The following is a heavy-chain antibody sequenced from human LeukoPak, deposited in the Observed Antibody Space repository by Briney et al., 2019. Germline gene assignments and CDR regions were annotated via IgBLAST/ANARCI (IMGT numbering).Heavy chain of an antibody. V-gene: IGHV4-59*01. CDR3: ARQEATGYEYYFDY. Sequence: SETLSLTCTVSVGSISSYYWSWIPQPPGKGLEWIGYIYYSGSTNYNPSLKSRVTISVDTSKNQFSLKLSSVTAADTAVYYCARQEATGYEYYFDYWGQGTLVTVSS. CDR2: IYYSGST. J-gene: IGHJ4*02. CDR1: VGSISSYY. D-gene: IGHD3-9*01.